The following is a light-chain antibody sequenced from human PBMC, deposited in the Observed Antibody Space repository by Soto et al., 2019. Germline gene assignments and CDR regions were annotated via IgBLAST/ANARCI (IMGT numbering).Light chain of an antibody. CDR2: EVS. V-gene: IGLV2-8*01. CDR3: SSYAGSNNPYV. CDR1: SSDVGGYNY. Sequence: QAVVTQPPSASGSPGQSVTISCTGTSSDVGGYNYVSWYQQHPGTAPKLMIYEVSKRPSGVPDRFSGSKSGNTASLTVSGLQAEDEADYYCSSYAGSNNPYVFGTGTKVTVL. J-gene: IGLJ1*01.